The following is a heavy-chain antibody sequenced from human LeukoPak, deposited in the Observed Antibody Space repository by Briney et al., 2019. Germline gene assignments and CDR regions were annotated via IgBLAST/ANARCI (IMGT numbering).Heavy chain of an antibody. CDR1: GINFWGSG. V-gene: IGHV3-30*02. CDR3: ARESREAAAVDY. D-gene: IGHD6-13*01. CDR2: IQYDTSQI. Sequence: GGSLRLSCSASGINFWGSGMHWVRQRPGTGLEWVAFIQYDTSQIYYADSVKGRFTISRDNAKNTLYLQMNSLRAEDTAVYYCARESREAAAVDYWGQGTLVTVSS. J-gene: IGHJ4*02.